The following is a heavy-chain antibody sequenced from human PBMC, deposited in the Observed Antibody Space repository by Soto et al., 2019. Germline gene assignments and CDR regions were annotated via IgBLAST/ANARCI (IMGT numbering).Heavy chain of an antibody. Sequence: QVQLVESGGGVVQPGRSLRLSCAASGFTFSSYGMHWVRQAPGKGLEWVGVISYDGSNKYYADSVKGRFTISRDNSKNTLYLQMNSLRAEDTAVYYCAKDDAHYYDSSGERWGIDYWGQGTLVTVTS. CDR3: AKDDAHYYDSSGERWGIDY. J-gene: IGHJ4*02. V-gene: IGHV3-30*18. D-gene: IGHD3-22*01. CDR1: GFTFSSYG. CDR2: ISYDGSNK.